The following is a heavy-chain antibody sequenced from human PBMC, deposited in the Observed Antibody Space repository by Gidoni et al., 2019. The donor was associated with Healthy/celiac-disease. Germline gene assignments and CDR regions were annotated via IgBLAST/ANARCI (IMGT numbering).Heavy chain of an antibody. D-gene: IGHD4-17*01. CDR1: GFPFSSYA. CDR2: ISGSGGST. V-gene: IGHV3-23*01. CDR3: AKESYGDYVGYY. Sequence: EVQLLESGGCLVQPVGSLRLSFAASGFPFSSYAMSGVRQAPGKGLEWVSAISGSGGSTYYADSVKGRFTISRDNSKNTLYLQMNSLRAEDTAVYYCAKESYGDYVGYYWGQGTLVTVSS. J-gene: IGHJ4*02.